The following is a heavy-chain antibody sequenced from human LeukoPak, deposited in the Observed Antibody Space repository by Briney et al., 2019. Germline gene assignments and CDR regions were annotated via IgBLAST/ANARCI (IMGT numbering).Heavy chain of an antibody. CDR2: INPSGGST. D-gene: IGHD6-13*01. CDR1: GYTFTGYY. V-gene: IGHV1-46*01. CDR3: AGGDAAAGTFQ. Sequence: GASVKVSCKASGYTFTGYYMHWVRQAPGQGLEWMGIINPSGGSTSYAQKFQGRVTMTRDTSTSTVYMELSSLRSEDTAVYYCAGGDAAAGTFQWGQGTLVTVSS. J-gene: IGHJ4*02.